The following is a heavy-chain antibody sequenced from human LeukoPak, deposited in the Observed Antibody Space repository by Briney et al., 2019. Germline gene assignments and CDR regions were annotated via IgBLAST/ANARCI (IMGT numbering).Heavy chain of an antibody. V-gene: IGHV6-1*01. Sequence: SQTLPLTCAISGDSVFSNSSWNWIRQSPSRGLEWLGRTYYRSKWHNDYAPSVKSRITINPDTSKNQFSLQVNSMTPEDTAVYYCVRSRGDLDYWGQGTLVTVSS. J-gene: IGHJ4*02. CDR3: VRSRGDLDY. CDR2: TYYRSKWHN. D-gene: IGHD3-10*01. CDR1: GDSVFSNSS.